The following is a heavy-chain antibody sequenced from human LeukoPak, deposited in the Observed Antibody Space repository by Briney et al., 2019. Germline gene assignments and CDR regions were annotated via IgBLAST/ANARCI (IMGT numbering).Heavy chain of an antibody. V-gene: IGHV3-23*01. CDR2: ISGSGGST. CDR3: AKVGSGSYPDY. Sequence: GGSLRLSCAASGFTFSSYAMSWVRQAPGKGLEWVSAISGSGGSTYYADSVKGRFTISRDNAKNSLYLQMNSLRAEDTALYYCAKVGSGSYPDYWGQGTLVTVSS. J-gene: IGHJ4*02. CDR1: GFTFSSYA. D-gene: IGHD3-10*01.